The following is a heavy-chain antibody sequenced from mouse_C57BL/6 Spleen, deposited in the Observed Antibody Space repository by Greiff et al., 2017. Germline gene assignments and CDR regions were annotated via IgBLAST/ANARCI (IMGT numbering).Heavy chain of an antibody. D-gene: IGHD2-4*01. Sequence: QVQLQQPGAELVKPGASVKLSCKASGYTFTSYWMQWVKQRPGQGLEWIGEIDPSDSYTNYNQKFKGKATLTVDTSSSTAYMQLRSLTSEDSAVYYCAKGLYYDDGGWYFDVWGTGTTVTVSA. J-gene: IGHJ1*03. CDR1: GYTFTSYW. V-gene: IGHV1-50*01. CDR2: IDPSDSYT. CDR3: AKGLYYDDGGWYFDV.